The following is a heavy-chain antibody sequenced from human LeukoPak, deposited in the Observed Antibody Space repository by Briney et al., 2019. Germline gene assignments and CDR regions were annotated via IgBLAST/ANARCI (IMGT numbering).Heavy chain of an antibody. J-gene: IGHJ4*02. CDR1: GFTFSSYA. Sequence: GSLRLSCAASGFTFSSYAMSWVRQAPGKGLEWVSAISGSGGSTYYADSVKGRFTISRDNSKNTLYLQMNSLRAEDTAVYYCAKGYCSGGSCCGDYWGQGTLVTSPQ. CDR2: ISGSGGST. CDR3: AKGYCSGGSCCGDY. D-gene: IGHD2-15*01. V-gene: IGHV3-23*01.